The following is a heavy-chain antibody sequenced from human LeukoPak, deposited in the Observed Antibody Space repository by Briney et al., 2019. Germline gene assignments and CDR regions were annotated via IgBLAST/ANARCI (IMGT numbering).Heavy chain of an antibody. CDR2: INHSGST. CDR3: ARGLGTAMTFDY. CDR1: GGSFSGYY. V-gene: IGHV4-34*01. Sequence: SETLSLTCAVYGGSFSGYYWSWIRQPPGKGLEWIGEINHSGSTNYNPSLKSRVTISLDTSKNQFSLKLSSVTAADTAVYYCARGLGTAMTFDYWGQGTLVTVSS. D-gene: IGHD5-18*01. J-gene: IGHJ4*02.